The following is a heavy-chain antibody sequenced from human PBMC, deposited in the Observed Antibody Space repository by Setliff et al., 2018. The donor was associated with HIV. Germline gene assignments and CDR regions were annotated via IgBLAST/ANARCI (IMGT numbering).Heavy chain of an antibody. CDR2: MYYSGST. D-gene: IGHD5-18*01. V-gene: IGHV4-39*07. CDR1: GGSIRSSSYY. J-gene: IGHJ4*02. Sequence: PSETLSLTCTVSGGSIRSSSYYWGWIRQPPGKGLEWIGSMYYSGSTYHTPSLKSRITISLDTSKNQFSLRMRSATAADTAVYYCARVFVDTAVLRVLEYYFDSWGRGTLVTVSS. CDR3: ARVFVDTAVLRVLEYYFDS.